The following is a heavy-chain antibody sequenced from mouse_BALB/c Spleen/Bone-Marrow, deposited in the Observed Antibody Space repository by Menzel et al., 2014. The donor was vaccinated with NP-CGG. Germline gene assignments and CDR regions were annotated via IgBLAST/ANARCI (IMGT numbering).Heavy chain of an antibody. J-gene: IGHJ4*01. CDR2: IYPSDSYT. V-gene: IGHV1-69*02. CDR1: GYTFTSNW. Sequence: LQQSGAELVRPGASVKLSRKASGYTFTSNWINWVKQRPGQGLEWIGNIYPSDSYTNYNQKLKDKATLTVDKSSSTAYMQLSSPTSEDSAVYYCTRGSSYVGYAMDYWGQGTSVTVSS. D-gene: IGHD1-1*01. CDR3: TRGSSYVGYAMDY.